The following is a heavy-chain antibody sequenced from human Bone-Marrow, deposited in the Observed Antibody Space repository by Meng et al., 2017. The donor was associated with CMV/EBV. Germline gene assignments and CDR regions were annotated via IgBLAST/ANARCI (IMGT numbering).Heavy chain of an antibody. CDR2: IKQDGSEK. V-gene: IGHV3-7*01. Sequence: GESLKISCAASGFTFSSYWMSWVRQAPGKGLEWVANIKQDGSEKYYVDSVKGRFTISRDNAKNSLYLQMNSLRAEDTAVYYCARDSPDYGDYLFDYWGQGVLVTVSS. J-gene: IGHJ4*02. CDR3: ARDSPDYGDYLFDY. CDR1: GFTFSSYW. D-gene: IGHD4-17*01.